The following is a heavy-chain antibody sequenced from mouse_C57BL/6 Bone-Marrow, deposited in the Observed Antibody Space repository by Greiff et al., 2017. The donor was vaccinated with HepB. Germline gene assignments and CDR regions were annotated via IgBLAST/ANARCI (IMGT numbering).Heavy chain of an antibody. D-gene: IGHD1-1*01. J-gene: IGHJ1*03. CDR2: ISNGGGST. V-gene: IGHV5-12*01. Sequence: EVQRVESGGGLVQPGGSLKLSCAASGFTFSDYYMYWVRQTPEKRLEWVAYISNGGGSTYYPDTVKGRFTISRDNAKNTLYLQMSRLKSEDTAMYYCARDYYGSSYRYFDVWGTGTTVTVSS. CDR1: GFTFSDYY. CDR3: ARDYYGSSYRYFDV.